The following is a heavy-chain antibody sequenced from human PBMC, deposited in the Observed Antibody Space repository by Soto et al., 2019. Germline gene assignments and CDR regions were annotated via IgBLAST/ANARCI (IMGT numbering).Heavy chain of an antibody. Sequence: GGCIKLASAASGVTFNSYWMGGVCQAPGKGLEWVANIKEDGSEKNYVDSVKGQFTISRDNAKNSLYLQMNSLRAEDTAVYYCARERYYYGSGDYWGQGTLVTVSS. CDR3: ARERYYYGSGDY. J-gene: IGHJ4*02. CDR1: GVTFNSYW. CDR2: IKEDGSEK. V-gene: IGHV3-7*01. D-gene: IGHD3-10*01.